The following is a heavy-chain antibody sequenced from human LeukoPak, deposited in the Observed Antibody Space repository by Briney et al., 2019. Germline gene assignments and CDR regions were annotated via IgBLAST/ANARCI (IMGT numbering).Heavy chain of an antibody. V-gene: IGHV1-2*02. Sequence: ASVTVSCKTSGYTFTDCYFHWVRQAPGQGLEWMGWINPSSGATNYAQQFQGRVTMTRDTSLSTAYMELTRLISDDTAVYYCARDVDSGSSLDHWGQGTLVTVSS. J-gene: IGHJ4*02. CDR1: GYTFTDCY. CDR2: INPSSGAT. CDR3: ARDVDSGSSLDH. D-gene: IGHD1-26*01.